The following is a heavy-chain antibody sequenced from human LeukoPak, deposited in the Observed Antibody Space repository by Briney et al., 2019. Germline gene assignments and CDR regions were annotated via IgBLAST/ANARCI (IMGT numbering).Heavy chain of an antibody. J-gene: IGHJ4*02. CDR2: INPSGGST. D-gene: IGHD4-17*01. CDR1: GYTFTGYY. V-gene: IGHV1-46*03. Sequence: GASVKVSCKASGYTFTGYYMHWVRQAPGQGLEWMGIINPSGGSTSYAQKFQGRVTMTRDTSTSTVYMELSSLRSEDTAVYYCARVPSTVTTFDYWGQGTLVTVSS. CDR3: ARVPSTVTTFDY.